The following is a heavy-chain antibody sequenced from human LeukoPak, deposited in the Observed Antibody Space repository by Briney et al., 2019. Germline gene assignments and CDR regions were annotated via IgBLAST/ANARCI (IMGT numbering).Heavy chain of an antibody. V-gene: IGHV1-2*02. J-gene: IGHJ4*02. D-gene: IGHD6-6*01. CDR2: LNLNSGGT. CDR1: GYTFTGYY. Sequence: GASVKVSCKASGYTFTGYYMRWVRQAPGQGLEWMGWLNLNSGGTSYAQKFQGRVTMTRDTSITSAYMELSSLRSDDTAVYYCARAGHGATSVGEYMNDYWGQGTLVTVSS. CDR3: ARAGHGATSVGEYMNDY.